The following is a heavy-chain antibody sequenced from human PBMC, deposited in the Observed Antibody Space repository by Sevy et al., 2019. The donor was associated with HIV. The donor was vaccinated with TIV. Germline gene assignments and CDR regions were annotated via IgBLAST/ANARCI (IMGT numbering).Heavy chain of an antibody. CDR2: IKSEFDGGAI. V-gene: IGHV3-15*01. J-gene: IGHJ6*02. D-gene: IGHD5-12*01. CDR3: ITDPAYRGYDEEVINYYFYGMDV. Sequence: GGSLRLSCTASGFTFSSAWMSWVRQAPGKGLEWVGRIKSEFDGGAIDYAAPVKGRFTISREDSKNTVYLQMNSLKTEDTAVYYCITDPAYRGYDEEVINYYFYGMDVWGQGTTVTVS. CDR1: GFTFSSAW.